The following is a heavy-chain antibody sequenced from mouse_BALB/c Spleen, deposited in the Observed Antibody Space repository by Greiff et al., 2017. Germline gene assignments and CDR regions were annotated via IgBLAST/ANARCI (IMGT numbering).Heavy chain of an antibody. CDR2: ISNGGGST. CDR1: GFTFSSYT. V-gene: IGHV5-12-2*01. Sequence: EVKLVESGGGLVQPGGSLKLSCAASGFTFSSYTMSWVRQTPEKRLEWVPYISNGGGSTYYPDTVKGRFTISRDNAKNTLYLQMSSLKSEDTAMYYCARQRRGHFDYWGQGTTLTVSS. J-gene: IGHJ2*01. CDR3: ARQRRGHFDY. D-gene: IGHD3-3*01.